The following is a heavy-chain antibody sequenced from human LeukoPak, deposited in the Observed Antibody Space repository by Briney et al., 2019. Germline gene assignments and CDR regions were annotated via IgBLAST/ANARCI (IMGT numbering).Heavy chain of an antibody. Sequence: GGSLRLSCSASGFTFSTYAMHWVRQAPGKGLEYVSAISSNGGSTYYADSVKGRFTISRDNSKNTLYLQMSSPRAEDTAVYYCVKVIEYSSSSGYFDYWGQGTLVTVSS. D-gene: IGHD6-6*01. J-gene: IGHJ4*02. V-gene: IGHV3-64D*09. CDR3: VKVIEYSSSSGYFDY. CDR2: ISSNGGST. CDR1: GFTFSTYA.